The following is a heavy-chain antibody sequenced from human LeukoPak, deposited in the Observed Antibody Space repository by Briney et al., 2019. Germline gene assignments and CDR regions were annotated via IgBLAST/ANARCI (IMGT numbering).Heavy chain of an antibody. V-gene: IGHV4-39*07. J-gene: IGHJ4*02. CDR2: IFYSGST. D-gene: IGHD1-26*01. Sequence: SETLSLTCSVSGGSISSSGYYWGWIRQPPGKGLEWIGSIFYSGSTYYNPSLKSRVTISVDTSKNQFSLKLSSVTAADTAVYYCARQGNPSGSYRSFDYWGQGTLVTVSS. CDR3: ARQGNPSGSYRSFDY. CDR1: GGSISSSGYY.